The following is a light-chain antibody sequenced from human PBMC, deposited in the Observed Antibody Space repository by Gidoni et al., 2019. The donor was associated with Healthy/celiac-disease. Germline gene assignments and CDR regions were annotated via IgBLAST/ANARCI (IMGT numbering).Light chain of an antibody. V-gene: IGKV1-6*01. CDR1: QGIRND. J-gene: IGKJ4*01. CDR2: AAS. Sequence: AIQMTQAPSSLSASVGDRVTITCRASQGIRNDLGWYQQKPGKAPKLLIYAASSLQSGVPSRFSGSRSGTDFTLTSSSLQPEDFATYYCLQDYNYPLTFGGGTKVEIK. CDR3: LQDYNYPLT.